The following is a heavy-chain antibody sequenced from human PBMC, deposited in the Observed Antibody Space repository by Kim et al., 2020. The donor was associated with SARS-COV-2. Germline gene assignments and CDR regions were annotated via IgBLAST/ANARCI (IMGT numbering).Heavy chain of an antibody. J-gene: IGHJ3*02. D-gene: IGHD6-19*01. CDR2: INYSGST. CDR3: ARMGGRSRGAFDI. V-gene: IGHV4-39*01. Sequence: SETLSLTCTVSGGSISSSSYYWNWIRQPPGKGLEWIGSINYSGSTYYNPSLNSRVAISVDTSKNQFSLRLSSVTATDTAVYYCARMGGRSRGAFDIWGQG. CDR1: GGSISSSSYY.